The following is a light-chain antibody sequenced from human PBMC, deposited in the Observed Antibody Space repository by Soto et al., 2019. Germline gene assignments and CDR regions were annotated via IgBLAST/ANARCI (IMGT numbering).Light chain of an antibody. Sequence: DIQITQSPSTLSASVGDRVTITCRASQSISSWLAWYQQKPGKAPKLLIYDASSLESGVPLRFSGSGSGTDFTLTISRLEPEDFAVYYCQQYGSSITFGQGTRLEIK. CDR2: DAS. V-gene: IGKV1-5*01. CDR1: QSISSW. CDR3: QQYGSSIT. J-gene: IGKJ5*01.